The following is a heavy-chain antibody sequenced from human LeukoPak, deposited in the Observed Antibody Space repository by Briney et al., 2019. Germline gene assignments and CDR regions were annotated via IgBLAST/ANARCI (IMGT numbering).Heavy chain of an antibody. Sequence: GGSLRLSCVASGFTFSNSVMTWVRRAPGKGLEWVSSTLGTGDYTYFANSVKGRFTVSRDNSKNTLYLQMNSLRAGDTAIYYCARGSKGTYDYWGQGPWSPSPQ. CDR1: GFTFSNSV. J-gene: IGHJ4*02. CDR3: ARGSKGTYDY. CDR2: TLGTGDYT. V-gene: IGHV3-23*01.